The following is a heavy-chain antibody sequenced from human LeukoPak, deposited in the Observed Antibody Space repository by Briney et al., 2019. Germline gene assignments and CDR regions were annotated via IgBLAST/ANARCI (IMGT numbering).Heavy chain of an antibody. V-gene: IGHV4-34*01. J-gene: IGHJ4*02. CDR2: INHSGST. CDR3: AREPIAAAGISAGGFDY. CDR1: GGSFSGYY. D-gene: IGHD6-13*01. Sequence: SETLSLTCAVYGGSFSGYYWSWIRQPPGKGLDWIGEINHSGSTNYNPSLKSRVTISVDTSKNQFSLKLSSVTAADTAVYYCAREPIAAAGISAGGFDYWGQGTLVTVSS.